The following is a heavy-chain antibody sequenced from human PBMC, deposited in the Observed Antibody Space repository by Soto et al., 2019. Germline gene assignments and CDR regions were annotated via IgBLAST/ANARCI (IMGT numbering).Heavy chain of an antibody. CDR3: ARLIYGFWSGLKDAFGI. Sequence: PGESVQISYKGPGYSFTTYWIAWVRQIPGKGMEWLGIIYPGDSDTRYSPSFQGQVTISADKSLSTAYLPCSSPTDSDTAMYSFARLIYGFWSGLKDAFGIWGKGTMVNFS. CDR1: GYSFTTYW. J-gene: IGHJ3*02. CDR2: IYPGDSDT. V-gene: IGHV5-51*01. D-gene: IGHD3-3*01.